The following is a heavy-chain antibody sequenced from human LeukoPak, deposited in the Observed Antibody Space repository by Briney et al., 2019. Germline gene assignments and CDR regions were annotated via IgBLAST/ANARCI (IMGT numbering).Heavy chain of an antibody. CDR2: IRSKANSYAT. J-gene: IGHJ4*02. Sequence: GSLRLSCAASGFTFSGSAMHWVRQASGKGLEWVGRIRSKANSYATAYAASVKGRVTISIDDSKNTAYLQMNSLKTEDTAVYYCTTLRMPTVTPAGYWGQGTLVTVSS. V-gene: IGHV3-73*01. CDR1: GFTFSGSA. D-gene: IGHD4-17*01. CDR3: TTLRMPTVTPAGY.